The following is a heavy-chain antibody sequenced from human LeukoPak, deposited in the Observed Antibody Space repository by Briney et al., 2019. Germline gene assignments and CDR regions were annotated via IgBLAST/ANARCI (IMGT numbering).Heavy chain of an antibody. D-gene: IGHD5-24*01. CDR2: MYSGGTA. J-gene: IGHJ4*02. CDR1: GFVVNSKY. CDR3: ARDQLRYTIDY. Sequence: GGSLRLSCAASGFVVNSKYMSWIRQAPGKELEWVSVMYSGGTAFYSDSVKGRFTISRDNSKNTLYLQMNSLRAEDTAVYYCARDQLRYTIDYWGQGTLVTVSS. V-gene: IGHV3-53*05.